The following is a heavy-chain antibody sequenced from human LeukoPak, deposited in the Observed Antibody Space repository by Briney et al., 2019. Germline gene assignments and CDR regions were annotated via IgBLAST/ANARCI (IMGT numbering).Heavy chain of an antibody. V-gene: IGHV4-39*01. D-gene: IGHD2-2*01. Sequence: SETLSLTCTVSGGSISSSSYYWGWIRQPPGKGLEWIGSIYYSGSTYYNPSLKSRVTISVDTSKNQFSLKLSSVTAADTAVYYCARHYCSSTSCYAGPVGWFDPWGQGTLVTVSS. J-gene: IGHJ5*02. CDR2: IYYSGST. CDR1: GGSISSSSYY. CDR3: ARHYCSSTSCYAGPVGWFDP.